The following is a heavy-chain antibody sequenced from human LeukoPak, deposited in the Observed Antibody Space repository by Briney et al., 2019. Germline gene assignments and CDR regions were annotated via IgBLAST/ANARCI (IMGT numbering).Heavy chain of an antibody. J-gene: IGHJ6*02. V-gene: IGHV4-34*01. CDR1: GGSFSDYF. CDR2: INHSGRT. CDR3: ARDVVVVPAAIHYGMDV. Sequence: SETLSLTCAVYGGSFSDYFWGWIRQPPGKGLEWIGEINHSGRTYYNPSLKSRVTISVDTSKNQFSLNLSPVTAADTAVYYCARDVVVVPAAIHYGMDVWGQGTTVTVSS. D-gene: IGHD2-2*01.